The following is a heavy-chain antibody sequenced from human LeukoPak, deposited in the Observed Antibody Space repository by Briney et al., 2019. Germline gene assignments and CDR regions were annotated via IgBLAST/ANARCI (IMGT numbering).Heavy chain of an antibody. CDR2: IYPGDSDT. J-gene: IGHJ4*02. CDR3: ARLPQWGGTYHFDY. Sequence: GESLKISCQGSGYSFTNYWIGWVRQMPGKSLEWMGIIYPGDSDTRYSPSFQGQVTISADKSISTAYLQWSSLKASDTAMYYCARLPQWGGTYHFDYWGQGTLLTVSS. V-gene: IGHV5-51*01. D-gene: IGHD1-26*01. CDR1: GYSFTNYW.